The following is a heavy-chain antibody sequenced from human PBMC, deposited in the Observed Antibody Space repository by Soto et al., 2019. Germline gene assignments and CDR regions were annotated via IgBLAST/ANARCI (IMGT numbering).Heavy chain of an antibody. CDR3: ARSDNYVPVDH. CDR2: IYYSGFT. Sequence: QVQLQESGPGLVKPSQTLSLTCTVSGGSISRGDYSWSWIRQPPGKGLAWIGYIYYSGFTYYNPALNSRRTMSVDTSKNQVSRKVSSVMAADTAVYYCARSDNYVPVDHWGQGTLVTVSS. V-gene: IGHV4-30-4*01. D-gene: IGHD4-4*01. CDR1: GGSISRGDYS. J-gene: IGHJ4*02.